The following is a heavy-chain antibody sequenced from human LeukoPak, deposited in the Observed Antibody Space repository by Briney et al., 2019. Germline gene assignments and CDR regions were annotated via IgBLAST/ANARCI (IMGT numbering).Heavy chain of an antibody. V-gene: IGHV3-23*01. CDR3: ARDKSSGYYYFDY. CDR1: GFTFSGYG. J-gene: IGHJ4*02. Sequence: GGSLRLSCAASGFTFSGYGMSWVRRAPGKGLEWVSAISGSGGSTYYADSVKGRFTISRDNSKNTLYLQMNSLRAEDTALYYCARDKSSGYYYFDYWGQGTLVTVSS. D-gene: IGHD3-22*01. CDR2: ISGSGGST.